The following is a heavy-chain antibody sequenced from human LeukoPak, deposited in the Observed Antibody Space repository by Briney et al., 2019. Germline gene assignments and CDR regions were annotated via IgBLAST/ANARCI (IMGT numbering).Heavy chain of an antibody. Sequence: GGSLRLSCAASGFTFSSYAMSWVRQAPGKGLEWVSAISGSGGSTYYADSVKGRFTISRDNSKNTLYLQMNSLRAEDTAVYYCARAAASYYYYYYGMDVWGQGTTVTVSS. V-gene: IGHV3-23*01. CDR3: ARAAASYYYYYYGMDV. J-gene: IGHJ6*02. CDR1: GFTFSSYA. D-gene: IGHD2-2*01. CDR2: ISGSGGST.